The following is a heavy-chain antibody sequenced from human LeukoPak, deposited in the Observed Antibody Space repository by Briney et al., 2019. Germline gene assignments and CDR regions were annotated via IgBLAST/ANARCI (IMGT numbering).Heavy chain of an antibody. V-gene: IGHV3-7*01. CDR1: EFSFSTYW. J-gene: IGHJ6*03. CDR2: IKEDGTEK. CDR3: ARSPAGDAWPPAYYMDV. Sequence: GGSLRLSCAASEFSFSTYWMSRVRQAPGKGLEWVANIKEDGTEKYYVGSVKGRFTISRDNAKKSLYLQMNSLRDDDTAVYFCARSPAGDAWPPAYYMDVWGKGTTVTVSS. D-gene: IGHD3-10*01.